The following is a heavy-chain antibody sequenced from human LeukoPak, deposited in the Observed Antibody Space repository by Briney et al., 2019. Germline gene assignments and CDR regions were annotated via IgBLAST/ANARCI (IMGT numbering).Heavy chain of an antibody. V-gene: IGHV4-39*07. J-gene: IGHJ6*03. CDR2: IYYSGST. Sequence: SETLSLTCTVSGGSISSSSYYWGWIRQPPGKGLEWIGSIYYSGSTYYNPSLKSRVTISVDTSKNQFSLKLGSVTAADTAVYYCARYRDFWSAVRQNYYYMDVWGKGTTVTVSS. CDR1: GGSISSSSYY. D-gene: IGHD3-3*01. CDR3: ARYRDFWSAVRQNYYYMDV.